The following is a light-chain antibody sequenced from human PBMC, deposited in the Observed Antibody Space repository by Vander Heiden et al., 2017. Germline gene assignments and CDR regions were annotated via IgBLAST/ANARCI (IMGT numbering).Light chain of an antibody. J-gene: IGKJ2*01. V-gene: IGKV3-20*01. CDR2: GAS. CDR3: QQYGISPYT. Sequence: EIVLTQSPRTLSLSPGERATLSCRASQSVSNDYLAWYQQRPGTAPRLLIHGASYRATAIPDRCSGSGSETDFTLTISRLEPEDFAVYFCQQYGISPYTFGQGTKLEIK. CDR1: QSVSNDY.